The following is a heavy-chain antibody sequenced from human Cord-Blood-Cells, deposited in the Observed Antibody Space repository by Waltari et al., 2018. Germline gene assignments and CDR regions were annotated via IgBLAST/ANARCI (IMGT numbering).Heavy chain of an antibody. CDR1: GYTFTDYY. V-gene: IGHV1-69-2*01. Sequence: EVQLVQSGAEVKKPGATVKISCKVSGYTFTDYYMHWVQKAPGKGLEWMGLVDPEDGETIYAEKFQGRVTITADTSTDTAYMELSSLRSEDTAVYYCATDLRDYVWGSYRYAFDIWGQGTMVTVSS. CDR3: ATDLRDYVWGSYRYAFDI. J-gene: IGHJ3*02. D-gene: IGHD3-16*02. CDR2: VDPEDGET.